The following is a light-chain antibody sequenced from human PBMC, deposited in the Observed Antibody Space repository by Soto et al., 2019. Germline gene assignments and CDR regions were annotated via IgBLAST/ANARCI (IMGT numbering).Light chain of an antibody. CDR1: SSDVGGYNY. Sequence: QSALTQPASVSGSPGQSITISCTGTSSDVGGYNYVSWYQQHPGKAPKLMIYEFSNRPSGFSNRFSGSKSGNTASLTISGLQAEAEADYYCSSYTSSSTWVFGGGPRLTVL. CDR3: SSYTSSSTWV. CDR2: EFS. J-gene: IGLJ3*02. V-gene: IGLV2-14*01.